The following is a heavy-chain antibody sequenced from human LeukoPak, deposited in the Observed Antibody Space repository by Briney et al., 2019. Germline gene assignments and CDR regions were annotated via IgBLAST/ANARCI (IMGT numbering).Heavy chain of an antibody. V-gene: IGHV2-5*01. D-gene: IGHD3-16*02. CDR3: AHRHYGVGELSLDY. Sequence: TLSLSCTVSGGSISSRSDYWVWIRQPPGKALEWLALIYWNDYKRYSPSLKSRLTITKDTSKNQVVLTMTNMDPVDTATYYCAHRHYGVGELSLDYWGQGTLVTVSS. J-gene: IGHJ4*02. CDR1: GGSISSRSDY. CDR2: IYWNDYK.